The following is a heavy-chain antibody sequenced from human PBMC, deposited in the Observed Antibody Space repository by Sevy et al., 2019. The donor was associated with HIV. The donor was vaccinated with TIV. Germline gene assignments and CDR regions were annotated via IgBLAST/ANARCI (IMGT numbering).Heavy chain of an antibody. J-gene: IGHJ4*02. CDR2: FDPEDGET. Sequence: ASVKVSCKVSGYTLTGLYMHWVRQAPGKGLEWMGRFDPEDGETIYAQNFQGRVTLTEDTSRDTAYMELSSLRYEDTAVYYCATAREYYQDSSGYLDFWGQGTLVTVSS. V-gene: IGHV1-24*01. CDR3: ATAREYYQDSSGYLDF. CDR1: GYTLTGLY. D-gene: IGHD3-22*01.